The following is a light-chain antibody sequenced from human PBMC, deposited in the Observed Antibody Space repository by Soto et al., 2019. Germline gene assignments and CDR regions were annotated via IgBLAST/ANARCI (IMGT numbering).Light chain of an antibody. CDR3: NSYTSTSTLWV. CDR2: EVR. CDR1: GSDVGDYNY. Sequence: QSALTQPASVSGSPGQSITISCTGSGSDVGDYNYVSWYQQHPGKAPKLIIYEVRNRPSGVSTRFSGSKSGNTASLTISGLQAEDEATYYCNSYTSTSTLWVFGGGTKVTVL. J-gene: IGLJ3*02. V-gene: IGLV2-14*01.